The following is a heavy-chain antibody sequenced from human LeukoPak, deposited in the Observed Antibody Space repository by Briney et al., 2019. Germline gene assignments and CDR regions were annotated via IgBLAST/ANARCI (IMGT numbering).Heavy chain of an antibody. V-gene: IGHV3-11*04. CDR3: ARADADY. J-gene: IGHJ4*02. CDR2: ISSSGSSI. Sequence: GGSLRLSCTASGFTFSDYYMTWIRQAPGKGLEWVSYISSSGSSINYADSVKGRFTISRDNAKNSVDLQMNRLRVDDTAVYYCARADADYWGQGTLVTVSA. CDR1: GFTFSDYY.